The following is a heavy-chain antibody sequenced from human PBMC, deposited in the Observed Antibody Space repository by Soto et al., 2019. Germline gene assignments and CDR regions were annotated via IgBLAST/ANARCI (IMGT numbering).Heavy chain of an antibody. V-gene: IGHV3-7*01. CDR3: VCGGNFFVY. CDR1: GFTFSTYW. J-gene: IGHJ4*02. D-gene: IGHD3-16*01. Sequence: EVQLLESGGVLGHPGGSLRLPCAASGFTFSTYWMTWVRQPPGKGLEWVASINQDGSDRYYVDSVRGRFTISRDNAKNSLYLQMNSLRADDTAVYYCVCGGNFFVYWGQGTLVTV. CDR2: INQDGSDR.